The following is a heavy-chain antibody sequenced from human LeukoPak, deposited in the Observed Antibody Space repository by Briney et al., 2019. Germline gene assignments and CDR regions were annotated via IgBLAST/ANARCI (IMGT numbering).Heavy chain of an antibody. D-gene: IGHD3-22*01. J-gene: IGHJ3*02. CDR3: ARQGTNDYDTSGLDAFDI. Sequence: SETLSLTCTVSGGSISRATYYRAWIRQPPGKGLEWVGSHDYSGTTFYTQSLNSRLTLSGDTSKTHFSLRLRSVTAADTAVYYCARQGTNDYDTSGLDAFDIWGQGKMVTVSS. V-gene: IGHV4-39*01. CDR2: HDYSGTT. CDR1: GGSISRATYY.